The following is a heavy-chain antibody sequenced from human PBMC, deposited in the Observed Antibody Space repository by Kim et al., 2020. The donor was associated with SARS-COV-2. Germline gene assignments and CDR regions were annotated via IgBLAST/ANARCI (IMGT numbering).Heavy chain of an antibody. V-gene: IGHV4-34*01. J-gene: IGHJ4*02. CDR1: GGSFSGYY. Sequence: SETLSLTCAVYGGSFSGYYWSWIRQPPGKGLEWIGEINHSGSTNYNPSLKSRVTISVDTSKNQFSLKLSSVTAADTAVYYCAREGYCSSTSCYRKAVAAPDYWGQGTLVTVSS. CDR2: INHSGST. D-gene: IGHD2-2*01. CDR3: AREGYCSSTSCYRKAVAAPDY.